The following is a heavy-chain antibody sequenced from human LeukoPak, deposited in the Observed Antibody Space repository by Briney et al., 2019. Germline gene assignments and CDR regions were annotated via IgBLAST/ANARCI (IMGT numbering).Heavy chain of an antibody. CDR3: ARDKGRYYDSSGSRADNWFDP. J-gene: IGHJ5*02. CDR1: GFTFSSYS. CDR2: ISSSSSYI. D-gene: IGHD3-22*01. V-gene: IGHV3-21*01. Sequence: PGGTLRLSCAASGFTFSSYSMNWVRQAPGKGLEWVSSISSSSSYIYYADSVKGRFTISRDNAKNSLYLQMNSLRAEDTAVYYCARDKGRYYDSSGSRADNWFDPWGQGTLVTVSS.